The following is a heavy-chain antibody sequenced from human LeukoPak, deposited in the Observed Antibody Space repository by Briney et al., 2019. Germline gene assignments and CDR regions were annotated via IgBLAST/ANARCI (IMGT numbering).Heavy chain of an antibody. CDR1: GVSFSTYY. J-gene: IGHJ3*02. Sequence: PSETLSLTCTVSGVSFSTYYWSWLRQPAGKGLEWIGRVHTIGSTNYNPSLKSRVTMSIDTSKNQFSLKVNSVTAADTAVYYCARDLLLGFRPDAFDIWGQGTMVTVSS. CDR2: VHTIGST. CDR3: ARDLLLGFRPDAFDI. V-gene: IGHV4-4*07. D-gene: IGHD7-27*01.